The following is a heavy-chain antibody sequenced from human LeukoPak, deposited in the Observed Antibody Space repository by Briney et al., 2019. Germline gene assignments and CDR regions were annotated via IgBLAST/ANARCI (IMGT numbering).Heavy chain of an antibody. V-gene: IGHV3-23*01. J-gene: IGHJ6*03. CDR1: EFTFRSFA. Sequence: GGSLRLSCGASEFTFRSFAMTWVRQAPGKGLEWVSTISGGGGSTYYADSVKGRFAVSRDNLNNTLYLQMNSLRAEDTAVYYCAKVRGTYYYMDVWGKGTTVTVSS. CDR2: ISGGGGST. CDR3: AKVRGTYYYMDV.